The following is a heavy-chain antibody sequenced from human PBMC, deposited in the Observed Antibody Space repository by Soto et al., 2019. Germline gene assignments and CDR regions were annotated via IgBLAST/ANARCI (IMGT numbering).Heavy chain of an antibody. CDR3: ARDAATMIVVVTPPAFDI. J-gene: IGHJ3*02. CDR2: ISSSGSTI. Sequence: QVQLVESGGGLVKPGGSLRLSCAASGFTFSDYYMSWIRQAPGKGLEWVSYISSSGSTIYYADSVKGRFTISRDNAKNSLYLQMNSLRAEDTAVYYCARDAATMIVVVTPPAFDIWGQGTMVTVSS. D-gene: IGHD3-22*01. V-gene: IGHV3-11*04. CDR1: GFTFSDYY.